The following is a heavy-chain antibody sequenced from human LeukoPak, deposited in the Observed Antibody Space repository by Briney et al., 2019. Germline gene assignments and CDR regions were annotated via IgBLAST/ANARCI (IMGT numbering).Heavy chain of an antibody. V-gene: IGHV5-51*01. CDR2: IYPGDSDT. CDR1: GYSFTSYW. Sequence: PGESLKISCKGSGYSFTSYWIGWVRQMPGKGLEWMGIIYPGDSDTRYSPSFQGQVTISADKSISTAYLQWGSLKASDTAMYYCARRYCSGGSCYNFDYWGQGTLVTVSS. J-gene: IGHJ4*02. CDR3: ARRYCSGGSCYNFDY. D-gene: IGHD2-15*01.